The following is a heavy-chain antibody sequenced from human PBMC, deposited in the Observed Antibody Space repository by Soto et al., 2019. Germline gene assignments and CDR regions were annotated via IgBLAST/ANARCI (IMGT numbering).Heavy chain of an antibody. Sequence: QVQLVQSGAEVKKPGASVKVSCEASGYNFTSYGISWVRQAPGQGLEWMGWISTYNGNTNSAQKLQGRVTMTTDTATSIAYMELRSLRSDDTAVYYCASDYSYGMFGYWGQGTLVTVSS. D-gene: IGHD5-18*01. CDR2: ISTYNGNT. CDR3: ASDYSYGMFGY. J-gene: IGHJ4*02. V-gene: IGHV1-18*01. CDR1: GYNFTSYG.